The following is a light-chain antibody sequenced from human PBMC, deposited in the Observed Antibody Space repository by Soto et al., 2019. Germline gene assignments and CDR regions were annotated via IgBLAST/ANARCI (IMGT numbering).Light chain of an antibody. CDR3: SSFTTSSTYV. J-gene: IGLJ1*01. Sequence: QSVLTQPPSVSGSPGQSVAISCSGTSSDVGSYNRVSWYQQPPGTAPKLMIYDVSTRPSGVPDRFSGSKSGNTASLTISGFQAEDEADYYCSSFTTSSTYVFGTGTKLTVL. CDR1: SSDVGSYNR. CDR2: DVS. V-gene: IGLV2-18*02.